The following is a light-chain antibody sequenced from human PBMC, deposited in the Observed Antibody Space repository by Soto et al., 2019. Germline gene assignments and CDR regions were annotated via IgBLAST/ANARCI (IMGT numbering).Light chain of an antibody. V-gene: IGKV2-28*01. CDR2: FGS. CDR3: MQTLQTPLT. Sequence: DIVMTQSPLSLPVSPGEPASISCRSSQSLLHSSGHNCLDWYLQKPGQSPQLLIYFGSNRASGVPDRFSGSGSGTDFTLKISRVEAEDVGLYYCMQTLQTPLTFGGGIKVEIQ. J-gene: IGKJ4*01. CDR1: QSLLHSSGHNC.